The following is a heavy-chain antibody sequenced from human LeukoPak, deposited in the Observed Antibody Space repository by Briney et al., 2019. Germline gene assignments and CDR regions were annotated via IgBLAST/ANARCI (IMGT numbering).Heavy chain of an antibody. D-gene: IGHD6-19*01. CDR3: ARSGQWLVPFDY. Sequence: SETLSLTCTVSGGSISSYYWSWIRQPAGKGLEWIGRIYTSGSTNYNPSLKSRVTMSVDTPKNQFSLKLSSVTAADTAVYYCARSGQWLVPFDYWGQGTLVTVSS. J-gene: IGHJ4*02. V-gene: IGHV4-4*07. CDR1: GGSISSYY. CDR2: IYTSGST.